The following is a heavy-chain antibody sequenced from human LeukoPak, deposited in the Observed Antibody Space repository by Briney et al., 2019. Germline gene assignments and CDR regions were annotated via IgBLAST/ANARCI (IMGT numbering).Heavy chain of an antibody. CDR2: IYYSGST. Sequence: SETLSLTCTVSGGSISSSSYYWGWIRQPPGKGLEWIGSIYYSGSTYYNPSLKSRVTISVDTSKNQFSLKLSSVTAADTAVYYCARVGVAARSGGGNWFDPWGQGTLVTVSS. CDR1: GGSISSSSYY. D-gene: IGHD6-6*01. J-gene: IGHJ5*02. V-gene: IGHV4-39*07. CDR3: ARVGVAARSGGGNWFDP.